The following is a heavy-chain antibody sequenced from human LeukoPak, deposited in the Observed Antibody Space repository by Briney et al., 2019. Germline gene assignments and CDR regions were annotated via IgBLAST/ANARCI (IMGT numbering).Heavy chain of an antibody. Sequence: SETLSLTCTLSGGAISSGEYSWSWSRQPPGKGLEWIGYIYYSRRTYYNPSHKSRLAISIDTSKNQFFLKLSSVSAADTAVYYCARDKGYYYDSSGYRYFDYWGQGTLVTVSS. CDR2: IYYSRRT. CDR3: ARDKGYYYDSSGYRYFDY. J-gene: IGHJ4*02. D-gene: IGHD3-22*01. V-gene: IGHV4-30-4*01. CDR1: GGAISSGEYS.